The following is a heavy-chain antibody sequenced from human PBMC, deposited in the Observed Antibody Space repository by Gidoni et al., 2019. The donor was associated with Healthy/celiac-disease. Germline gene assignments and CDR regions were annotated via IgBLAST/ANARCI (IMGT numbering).Heavy chain of an antibody. Sequence: QVQLLESGPVLVKPSQTLSLACTVSGGSISSCYWSWIRQHPGKGLEWIGYIYYSGSTNYNPSLKSRVTISVDTSKNQFSLKLSSVTAADTAVYYCARFRHRGPYSGSYYEAFDIWGQGTMVTVSS. CDR2: IYYSGST. CDR3: ARFRHRGPYSGSYYEAFDI. D-gene: IGHD1-26*01. CDR1: GGSISSCY. J-gene: IGHJ3*02. V-gene: IGHV4-59*01.